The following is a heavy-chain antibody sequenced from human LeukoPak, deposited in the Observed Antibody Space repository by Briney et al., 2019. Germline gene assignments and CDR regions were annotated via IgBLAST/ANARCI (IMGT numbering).Heavy chain of an antibody. CDR3: AKGSELPTAIYYYYDMDV. CDR2: ISWNSGIL. J-gene: IGHJ6*02. V-gene: IGHV3-9*01. CDR1: GFTFDDYA. D-gene: IGHD2-2*01. Sequence: GRSLRLSCAASGFTFDDYAMHWVRQAPGKGLEWVSGISWNSGILGYADSVKGRFTISRDNAKNSLYLQMNSLRAEDTALYYCAKGSELPTAIYYYYDMDVWGQGTTVTVSS.